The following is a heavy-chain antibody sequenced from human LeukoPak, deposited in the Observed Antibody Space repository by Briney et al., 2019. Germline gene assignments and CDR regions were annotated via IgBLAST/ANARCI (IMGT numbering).Heavy chain of an antibody. Sequence: PGGSLRVSCAASGFTFSDAWMSWVRQAPGKGLEWVGSIKSKTDGGTTDYAAPVKGRFTISRDDSKNTLYLQMNSLKTEDTAVYYCTTDLYYDSSGYRKRINYWGQGTLVTVSS. V-gene: IGHV3-15*01. CDR1: GFTFSDAW. D-gene: IGHD3-22*01. J-gene: IGHJ4*02. CDR2: IKSKTDGGTT. CDR3: TTDLYYDSSGYRKRINY.